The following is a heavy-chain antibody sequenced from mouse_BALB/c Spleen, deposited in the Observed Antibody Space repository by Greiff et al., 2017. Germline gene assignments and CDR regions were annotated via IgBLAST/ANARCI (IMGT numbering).Heavy chain of an antibody. J-gene: IGHJ2*01. V-gene: IGHV1-54*03. CDR3: ARSDYGSSYAYFDY. Sequence: QVQLKESGAELVRPGTSVKVSCKASGYAFTNYLIEWVKQRPGQGLEWIGVINPGSGGTNYNEKFKGKATLTADKSSSTAYMQLSSLTSDDSAVYFCARSDYGSSYAYFDYWGQGTTLTVSS. CDR1: GYAFTNYL. D-gene: IGHD1-1*01. CDR2: INPGSGGT.